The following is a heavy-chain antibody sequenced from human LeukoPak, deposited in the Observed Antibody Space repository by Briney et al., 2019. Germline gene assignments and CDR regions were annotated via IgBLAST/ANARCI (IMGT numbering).Heavy chain of an antibody. D-gene: IGHD2-21*01. Sequence: TVSGGSISXYXXXWIRQPPGKXXXXIGYIYYSGSTNCNPSLKSRVTISVDTSKNQFSLKLSSVTAADTAVYYCARIDTSLIPGWFDPWGQGTLVTVSS. CDR3: ARIDTSLIPGWFDP. J-gene: IGHJ5*02. CDR2: IYYSGST. CDR1: GGSISXYX. V-gene: IGHV4-59*01.